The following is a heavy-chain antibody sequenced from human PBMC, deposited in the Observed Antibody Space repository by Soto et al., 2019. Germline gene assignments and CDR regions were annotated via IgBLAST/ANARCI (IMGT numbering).Heavy chain of an antibody. CDR2: ISAYNGNT. V-gene: IGHV1-18*04. J-gene: IGHJ4*02. D-gene: IGHD3-3*01. CDR3: ARGRNDFWSGLFDY. CDR1: GYTFTCYR. Sequence: GASVKVSCKASGYTFTCYRVRWVRQAPGQGLEWMGWISAYNGNTNYAQKLQGRVTMTTDTSTSTAYMELRSLRSDDTAVYYCARGRNDFWSGLFDYWGRGTLVTVSS.